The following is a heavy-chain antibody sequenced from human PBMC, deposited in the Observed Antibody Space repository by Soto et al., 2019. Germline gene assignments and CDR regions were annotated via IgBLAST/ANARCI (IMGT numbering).Heavy chain of an antibody. CDR1: VGSFTGYY. J-gene: IGHJ4*02. D-gene: IGHD5-18*01. CDR3: ARRIYYSYGYHY. Sequence: ETLSLTCAVYVGSFTGYYWSWIRQPPGKGLEWIGEINHSGSTNYNPSLKSRVTISVDTSKNQFSLKLSSVTAADTAVYYCARRIYYSYGYHYWGQGTLVTVSS. V-gene: IGHV4-34*01. CDR2: INHSGST.